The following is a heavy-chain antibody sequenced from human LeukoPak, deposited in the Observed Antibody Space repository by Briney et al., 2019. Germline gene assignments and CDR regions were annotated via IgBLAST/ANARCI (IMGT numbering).Heavy chain of an antibody. V-gene: IGHV3-7*01. D-gene: IGHD1/OR15-1a*01. Sequence: GGSLRLSCTATGFNFRNSWMTWVRQAPGKGPEWLANINQDESTKNCVEYVKGRFIISRDNAKNSVYLQMNSLRAEDTAVYYCTRDFAFQQFDYWGQGTLVTVSP. CDR2: INQDESTK. CDR1: GFNFRNSW. J-gene: IGHJ4*02. CDR3: TRDFAFQQFDY.